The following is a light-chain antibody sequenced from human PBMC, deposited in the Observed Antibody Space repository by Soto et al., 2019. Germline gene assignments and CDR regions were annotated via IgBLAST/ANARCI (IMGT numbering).Light chain of an antibody. V-gene: IGLV2-14*03. Sequence: QSALTQPASVSGSPGQSITISCTGSSSDVGHSNHVSWYQQHPGKAPKLIIYGVTNRPSGISNRSSGSKSGSTASLTISGLQPEDEADYYCNSYTISTTYVFGTGTKLTVL. CDR3: NSYTISTTYV. CDR1: SSDVGHSNH. CDR2: GVT. J-gene: IGLJ1*01.